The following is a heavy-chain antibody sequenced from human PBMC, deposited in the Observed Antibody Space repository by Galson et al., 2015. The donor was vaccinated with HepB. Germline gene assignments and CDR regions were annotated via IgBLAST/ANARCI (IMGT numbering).Heavy chain of an antibody. Sequence: SVKVSCKASGYTFTSYGISWVRQAPGQGLEWMGWISAYNGNTNYAQKLQGRVTMTTDTSTSTAYTELRSLRSDDTAVYYCARDEAFGCSSTSCPYYYGMDVWGQGTTVTVSS. CDR3: ARDEAFGCSSTSCPYYYGMDV. CDR2: ISAYNGNT. D-gene: IGHD2-2*01. V-gene: IGHV1-18*04. CDR1: GYTFTSYG. J-gene: IGHJ6*02.